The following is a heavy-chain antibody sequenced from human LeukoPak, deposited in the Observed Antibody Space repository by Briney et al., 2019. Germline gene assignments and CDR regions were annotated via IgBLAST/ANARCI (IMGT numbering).Heavy chain of an antibody. J-gene: IGHJ6*03. CDR3: ARVFDYGEGMDV. CDR1: GGSISSHY. Sequence: PSETLSLTCTVSGGSISSHYWSWIRQPPGKGLEWIGYIYYSGSTNYNPSLKSRVTISVDTSKNQFSLKLSSVTAADTAVYYCARVFDYGEGMDVWGKGTTVTVSS. CDR2: IYYSGST. V-gene: IGHV4-59*11. D-gene: IGHD4-17*01.